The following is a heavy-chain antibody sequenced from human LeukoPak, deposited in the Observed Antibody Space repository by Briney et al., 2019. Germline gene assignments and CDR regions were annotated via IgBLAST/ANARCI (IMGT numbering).Heavy chain of an antibody. D-gene: IGHD5-12*01. CDR3: ALVDIVATTDY. J-gene: IGHJ4*02. CDR2: INPSGGST. V-gene: IGHV1-46*03. CDR1: GYTFTSYY. Sequence: ASVKVSCKASGYTFTSYYMHWVRQAPGQGLEWMGIINPSGGSTSYAQKFQGRVTMTRDTSTSTVYMELSSLRSEDTAVYYCALVDIVATTDYGGQGTLVTVSS.